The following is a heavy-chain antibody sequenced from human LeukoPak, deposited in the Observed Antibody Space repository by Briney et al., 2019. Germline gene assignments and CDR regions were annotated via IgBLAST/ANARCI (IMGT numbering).Heavy chain of an antibody. CDR1: GFTFSSYA. Sequence: PGGSLRLSCAASGFTFSSYAMHWVRQAAGKGLEWVAVISYDGSNKYYADSVKGRFTISRDNSKNTLYLQMNSLRAEDTAVYYCARDDYGDHFDYWGQGTLVTVSS. CDR2: ISYDGSNK. CDR3: ARDDYGDHFDY. D-gene: IGHD4-17*01. V-gene: IGHV3-30-3*01. J-gene: IGHJ4*02.